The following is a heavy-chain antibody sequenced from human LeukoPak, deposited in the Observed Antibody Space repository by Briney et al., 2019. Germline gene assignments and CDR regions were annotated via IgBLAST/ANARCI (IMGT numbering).Heavy chain of an antibody. Sequence: PGGSLRLSCAASGFTFSSYWMHWVRQAPGKGLVWVSRISSDGSSTTYADSVKGRFTISGDNAKNTLFLQMNSLTAEDTAVYYCARSGAGGAFDMWGRGTMVTVSS. D-gene: IGHD3-10*01. CDR3: ARSGAGGAFDM. J-gene: IGHJ3*02. V-gene: IGHV3-74*01. CDR2: ISSDGSST. CDR1: GFTFSSYW.